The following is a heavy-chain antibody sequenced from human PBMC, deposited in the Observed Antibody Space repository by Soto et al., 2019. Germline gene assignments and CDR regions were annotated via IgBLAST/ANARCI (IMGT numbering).Heavy chain of an antibody. CDR2: IYDSGST. CDR3: ARGNGSPQYGMDV. V-gene: IGHV4-30-4*01. J-gene: IGHJ6*01. D-gene: IGHD1-1*01. CDR1: GGSISSGDYY. Sequence: QVQLQESGPRLVKPSQTLSLTCIGSGGSISSGDYYWSWIRQPPGKGLEWIGYIYDSGSTYYNSPLKSRVTIAVDRTKKQLSLKLTALTAAETAVYYCARGNGSPQYGMDVWGQGTTVTVSS.